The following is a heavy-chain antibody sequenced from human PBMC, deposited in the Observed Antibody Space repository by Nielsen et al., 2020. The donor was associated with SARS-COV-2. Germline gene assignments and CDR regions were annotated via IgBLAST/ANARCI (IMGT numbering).Heavy chain of an antibody. CDR2: IIPILGIA. CDR3: ARGLDGSSDET. CDR1: GGTFSSYA. Sequence: SVKVSCKASGGTFSSYAISWVRQAPGQGLEWMGRIIPILGIANYAQKFQGRVTITADKSTSTAYMELSSLRSEDTAVYYCARGLDGSSDETWGQGTMVTVSS. J-gene: IGHJ3*01. V-gene: IGHV1-69*04. D-gene: IGHD3-22*01.